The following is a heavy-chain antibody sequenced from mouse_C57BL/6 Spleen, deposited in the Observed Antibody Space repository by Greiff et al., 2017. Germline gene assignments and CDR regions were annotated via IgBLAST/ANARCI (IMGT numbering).Heavy chain of an antibody. V-gene: IGHV3-6*01. Sequence: EVQLKESGPGLVKPSQSLSLTCSVTGYSITSGYYWNWIRQFPGNKLEWMGYISYDGSNNYNPSLKNRISITRDTSKNQFFLKLNSVTTEDTATYYCARENWDVYYYAMDYWGQGTSVTVSS. CDR2: ISYDGSN. J-gene: IGHJ4*01. D-gene: IGHD4-1*01. CDR1: GYSITSGYY. CDR3: ARENWDVYYYAMDY.